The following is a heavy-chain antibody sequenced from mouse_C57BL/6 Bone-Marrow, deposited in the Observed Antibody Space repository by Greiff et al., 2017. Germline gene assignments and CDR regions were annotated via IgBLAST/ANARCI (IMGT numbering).Heavy chain of an antibody. D-gene: IGHD3-1*01. V-gene: IGHV1-26*01. J-gene: IGHJ2*01. CDR2: INPNNGGT. Sequence: EVQLQQSGPELVKPGASVKISCKASGYTFTDYYMNWVKQSHGKSLEWIGDINPNNGGTSYNQKFKGKATLTVDKSSSTAYMELRSLTSEDSAVYYCARMICDASGDYWGQGTTLTVSS. CDR3: ARMICDASGDY. CDR1: GYTFTDYY.